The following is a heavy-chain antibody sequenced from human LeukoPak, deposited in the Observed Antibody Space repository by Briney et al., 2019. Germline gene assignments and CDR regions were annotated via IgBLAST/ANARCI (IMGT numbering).Heavy chain of an antibody. V-gene: IGHV3-23*01. CDR3: AKEGRNSRSAVSWFDP. CDR1: GFTFSSYA. D-gene: IGHD6-13*01. Sequence: PGGSLRLSCAASGFTFSSYAMSWVRQAPGKGLEWVSAISGSGGSTYYADSVKGRFTISRDNSKNTLYLQMNSLRAEDTAVYYCAKEGRNSRSAVSWFDPWGQGTLVTVSS. J-gene: IGHJ5*02. CDR2: ISGSGGST.